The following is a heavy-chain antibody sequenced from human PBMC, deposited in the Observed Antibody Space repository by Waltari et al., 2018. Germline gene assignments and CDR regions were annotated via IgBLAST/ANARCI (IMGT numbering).Heavy chain of an antibody. CDR1: GFTFSSYG. Sequence: QVQLVESGGGVVQPGGSLRLSCAASGFTFSSYGMHWVRQAPGKGLEWVAFIRYDGSNKYYADSVKGRFTISRDNSKNTLYLQMNSLRAEDTAVYYCARHSLGVGPDYWGQGTLVTVSS. CDR2: IRYDGSNK. J-gene: IGHJ4*02. D-gene: IGHD2-21*01. CDR3: ARHSLGVGPDY. V-gene: IGHV3-30*02.